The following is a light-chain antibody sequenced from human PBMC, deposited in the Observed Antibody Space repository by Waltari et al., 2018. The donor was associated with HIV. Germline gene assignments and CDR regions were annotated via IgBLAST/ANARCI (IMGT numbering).Light chain of an antibody. CDR2: GVS. CDR3: EQYVSASVS. Sequence: NVLTQSPGILSLSPGETAIVSCRASQSVSDNYLAWYQQKAGQAPRLLMYGVSTRATSIPDRFSGSASGTDVTLYISGLEPEDWAVYYCEQYVSASVSLGPGTKVKIK. J-gene: IGKJ1*01. V-gene: IGKV3-20*01. CDR1: QSVSDNY.